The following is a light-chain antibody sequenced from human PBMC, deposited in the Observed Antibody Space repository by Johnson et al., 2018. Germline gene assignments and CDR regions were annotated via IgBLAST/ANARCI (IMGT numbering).Light chain of an antibody. CDR1: SSNIGNNY. CDR3: GTWDSSLSAGNV. CDR2: ENN. Sequence: QSVLTQPPSVSAAPGQKVTISCSGSSSNIGNNYVSWYQQLPGTAPKLLLYENNKRPSGIPDRFSGSKSGTSATLGITGLQTGAEADYYCGTWDSSLSAGNVFGTGTKVTVL. J-gene: IGLJ1*01. V-gene: IGLV1-51*02.